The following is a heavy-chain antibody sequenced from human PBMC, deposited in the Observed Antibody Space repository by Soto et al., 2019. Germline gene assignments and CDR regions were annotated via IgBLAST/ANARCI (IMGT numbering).Heavy chain of an antibody. V-gene: IGHV3-30*18. CDR3: ANGRGITMVRGVL. J-gene: IGHJ4*02. Sequence: QVQLVESGGGVVQPGRSLRLSCAASGFTFSSYGMHWVRQAPGKGLEWVAVISYEGSNKYYADSVKGRFTISRDNSKNTLYLQMNSLRAEDTAVYYCANGRGITMVRGVLWGQGTLVTVSS. CDR1: GFTFSSYG. CDR2: ISYEGSNK. D-gene: IGHD3-10*01.